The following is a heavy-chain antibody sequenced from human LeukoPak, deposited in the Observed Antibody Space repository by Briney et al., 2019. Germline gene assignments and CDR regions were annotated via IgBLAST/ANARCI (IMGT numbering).Heavy chain of an antibody. CDR2: IKRDGCEK. D-gene: IGHD6-13*01. V-gene: IGHV3-7*01. CDR1: GFTFSSYW. J-gene: IGHJ6*03. Sequence: GGSLRLSCAASGFTFSSYWMSWVRQAPGKGLEWVANIKRDGCEKYYVDSVKGRFTISRDNAKNSLYLQMNSLRAEDTAVYYRARTSRYSSSWTRSYYMDVWGKGTTVTVSS. CDR3: ARTSRYSSSWTRSYYMDV.